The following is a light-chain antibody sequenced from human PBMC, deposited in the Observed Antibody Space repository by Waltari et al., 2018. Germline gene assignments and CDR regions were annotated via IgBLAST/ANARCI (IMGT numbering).Light chain of an antibody. V-gene: IGLV1-40*01. CDR1: SSNIGAGYD. CDR2: GDS. J-gene: IGLJ1*01. Sequence: QSVLTQPPSVSGAPGQRVTISCTGSSSNIGAGYDVHWYQQLPGAAPRRIIYGDSNRPSGVPDRFSGSKSDTSASLAITGLQADDEADYYCQSYDSSGSSYVFGAGTKVTVL. CDR3: QSYDSSGSSYV.